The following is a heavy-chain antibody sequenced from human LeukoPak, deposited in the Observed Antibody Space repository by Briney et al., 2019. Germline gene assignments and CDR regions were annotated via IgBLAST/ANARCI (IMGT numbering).Heavy chain of an antibody. CDR2: ISWNSGSI. Sequence: GGSLRLSCAASGFTFDDYVMHWVRQAPGKGLEWVSGISWNSGSIGYADSVKGRFTISRDNAKNSLYLQMNSLRAEDTAVYYCARDTYRFFDLWGRGTLVTVSS. V-gene: IGHV3-9*01. J-gene: IGHJ2*01. CDR3: ARDTYRFFDL. CDR1: GFTFDDYV.